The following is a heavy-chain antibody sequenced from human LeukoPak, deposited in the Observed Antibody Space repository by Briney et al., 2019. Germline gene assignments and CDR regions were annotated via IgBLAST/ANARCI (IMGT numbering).Heavy chain of an antibody. V-gene: IGHV6-1*01. CDR1: GDSVSRNSAA. CDR2: TYYRSKWYN. J-gene: IGHJ3*02. Sequence: SQTLSLTCAISGDSVSRNSAAWNWIRQSPSRGLEWLGRTYYRSKWYNDYAVSVKSRITINPYTSKNQFSLQLNSVTPEDTAVYYCARVVVVPDAFDIWGQGTMVTVSS. CDR3: ARVVVVPDAFDI. D-gene: IGHD2-2*01.